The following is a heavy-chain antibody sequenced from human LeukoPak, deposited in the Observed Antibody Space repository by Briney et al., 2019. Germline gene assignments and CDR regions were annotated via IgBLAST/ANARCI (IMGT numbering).Heavy chain of an antibody. CDR2: SYHSGST. CDR3: ARNHYDFWSAFAFDV. J-gene: IGHJ3*01. V-gene: IGHV4-38-2*02. D-gene: IGHD3-3*01. CDR1: AASITSGYY. Sequence: SETLSLTCSVSAASITSGYYWGWIRQPPGKGLEWIVSSYHSGSTYYNPSLKSRVSISVDTSKNQFSLKLSSMTAADTAVYYCARNHYDFWSAFAFDVWGQGTMVTVSS.